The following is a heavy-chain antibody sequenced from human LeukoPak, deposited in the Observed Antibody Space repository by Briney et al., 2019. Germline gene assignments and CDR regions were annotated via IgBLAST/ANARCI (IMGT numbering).Heavy chain of an antibody. CDR2: ISYDGSNK. Sequence: GGSLRLSCAASGFTFSSYGMHWVRQAPGKGLEWVAVISYDGSNKYYADSVKGRFTISRDNSKNTLYLQMNSLRAEDTAVYYCAKDLYEMYFCFDYWGQGTLDTVSS. V-gene: IGHV3-30*18. CDR3: AKDLYEMYFCFDY. D-gene: IGHD5/OR15-5a*01. J-gene: IGHJ4*02. CDR1: GFTFSSYG.